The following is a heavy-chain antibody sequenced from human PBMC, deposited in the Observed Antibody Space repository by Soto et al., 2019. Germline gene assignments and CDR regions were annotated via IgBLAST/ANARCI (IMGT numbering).Heavy chain of an antibody. CDR1: GYSFTSYW. J-gene: IGHJ6*02. CDR2: IYPGDSDT. Sequence: GESLKISCKGSGYSFTSYWIGCVRQMPGKGLEWMGIIYPGDSDTRYSPSFQGQVTISADKSISTAYLQWSSLKASDTAMYYCASTSAAGKYYYGMDVCGQRTTVTVSS. CDR3: ASTSAAGKYYYGMDV. D-gene: IGHD6-13*01. V-gene: IGHV5-51*01.